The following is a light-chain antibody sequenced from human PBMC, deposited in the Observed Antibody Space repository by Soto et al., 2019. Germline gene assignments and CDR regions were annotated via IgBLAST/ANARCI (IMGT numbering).Light chain of an antibody. CDR3: QQRST. J-gene: IGKJ2*01. CDR2: DAS. Sequence: EIVLTQSPATLSLSPGERATLSCRASQGVSSYLAWYQQKPGQAPRLLIYDASNRATGIPARFSGSGPGTDFSLTISSLEPEDFAVYCYQQRSTFGQGTKLEIK. CDR1: QGVSSY. V-gene: IGKV3D-11*01.